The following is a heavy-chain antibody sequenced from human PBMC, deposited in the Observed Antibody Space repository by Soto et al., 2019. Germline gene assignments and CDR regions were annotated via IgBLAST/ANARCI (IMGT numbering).Heavy chain of an antibody. V-gene: IGHV1-18*04. D-gene: IGHD2-2*01. J-gene: IGHJ4*02. CDR3: ARGRIVGVPAAGSSWDTNFDY. CDR1: GYTFTSYG. Sequence: QVQLVQSGAEVKKPGASVKVSCKASGYTFTSYGIIWVRQAPGQGLEWMGWISAYNGNTNYAQKLQGRVTMTTDTSTSTAYMELRSLRSDETAVYYCARGRIVGVPAAGSSWDTNFDYWGQGTLVNVSS. CDR2: ISAYNGNT.